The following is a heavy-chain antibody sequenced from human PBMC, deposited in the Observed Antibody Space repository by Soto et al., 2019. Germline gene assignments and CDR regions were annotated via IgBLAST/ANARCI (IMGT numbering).Heavy chain of an antibody. CDR2: IYYSGST. CDR3: ARPYCSGGSCYLYAFDI. Sequence: PSETLSLTCTVSGGSISSYYWSWIRQPPGKGLEWIGYIYYSGSTNYNPSLKSRVTISVDTSKNQFSLKLSSVTAADTAVYYCARPYCSGGSCYLYAFDIWGQGTMVTVSS. J-gene: IGHJ3*02. D-gene: IGHD2-15*01. CDR1: GGSISSYY. V-gene: IGHV4-59*08.